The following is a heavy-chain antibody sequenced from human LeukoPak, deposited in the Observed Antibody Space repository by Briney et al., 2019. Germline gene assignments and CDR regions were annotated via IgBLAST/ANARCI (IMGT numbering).Heavy chain of an antibody. CDR3: ASESPYYGMDV. CDR1: GFPFSSYW. Sequence: QPGGSLRLSCAASGFPFSSYWMHWVRQVPGKGLLWVSRINSDGSATIYADSVRGRFTISRDNAKNTLYLQMSGLRVEDTAVYHCASESPYYGMDVWGQGTTVTVSS. V-gene: IGHV3-74*01. J-gene: IGHJ6*02. CDR2: INSDGSAT.